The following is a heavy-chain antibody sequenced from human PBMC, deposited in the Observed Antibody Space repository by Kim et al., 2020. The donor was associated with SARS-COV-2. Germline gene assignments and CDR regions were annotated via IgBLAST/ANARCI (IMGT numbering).Heavy chain of an antibody. Sequence: KSRVTISVDTSKNQFSLKLSSVTAADTAVYYCARDPGYYGSGSYFAAFDIWGQGTMVTVSS. D-gene: IGHD3-10*01. V-gene: IGHV4-59*01. CDR3: ARDPGYYGSGSYFAAFDI. J-gene: IGHJ3*02.